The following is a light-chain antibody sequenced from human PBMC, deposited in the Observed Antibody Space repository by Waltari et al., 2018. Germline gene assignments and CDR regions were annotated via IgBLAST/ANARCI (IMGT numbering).Light chain of an antibody. Sequence: QSALTQPASVSGSPGQSITIPCTGTSSDGGSYKLGSWYQQHPGKAPKLMIYEVSKRPSGVSNRFSGSKSGNTASLTISGLQAEDEADYYCCSYAGSSTFRVVFGGGTKLTVL. CDR2: EVS. J-gene: IGLJ2*01. V-gene: IGLV2-23*02. CDR1: SSDGGSYKL. CDR3: CSYAGSSTFRVV.